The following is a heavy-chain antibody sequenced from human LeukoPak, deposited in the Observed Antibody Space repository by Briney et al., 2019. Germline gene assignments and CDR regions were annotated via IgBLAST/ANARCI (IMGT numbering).Heavy chain of an antibody. V-gene: IGHV1-2*04. D-gene: IGHD1-1*01. CDR2: INPNSGGT. CDR3: ARKITTGTTEAFDI. CDR1: GYTFTGYD. Sequence: GASVKVSCKASGYTFTGYDMHWVRQAPGQGLEWMGWINPNSGGTNYAQKFQGWVTMTRDTSISTAYMELSRLRSDDTAVYYCARKITTGTTEAFDIWGQGTMVTVSS. J-gene: IGHJ3*02.